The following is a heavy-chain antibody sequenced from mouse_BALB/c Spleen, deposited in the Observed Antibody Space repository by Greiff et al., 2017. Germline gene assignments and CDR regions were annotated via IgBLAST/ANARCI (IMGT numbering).Heavy chain of an antibody. V-gene: IGHV5-17*02. J-gene: IGHJ3*01. CDR2: ISSGSSTI. D-gene: IGHD1-1*01. Sequence: EVKLVESGGGLVQPGGSRKLSCAASGFTFSSFGMHWVRQAPEKGLEWVAYISSGSSTIYYADTVKGRFTISRDNPKNTLCLQMTSLRSEDTAMYYCARSNYGSSPFAYWGQGTLVTVSA. CDR1: GFTFSSFG. CDR3: ARSNYGSSPFAY.